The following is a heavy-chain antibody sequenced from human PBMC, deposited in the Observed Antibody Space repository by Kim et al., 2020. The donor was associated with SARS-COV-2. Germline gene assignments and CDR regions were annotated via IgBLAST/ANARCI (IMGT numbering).Heavy chain of an antibody. CDR3: ARELGSYDGSGYYFDY. CDR1: GFTFSSYG. CDR2: ISYDGSNK. V-gene: IGHV3-33*05. D-gene: IGHD3-22*01. Sequence: GGSLRLSCAASGFTFSSYGMHWVRQAPGKGLEWVAVISYDGSNKYYADSVKGRFTISRDNSKNTLYLQMNSLRAEDTAVYYCARELGSYDGSGYYFDYWGQGTLVTVSS. J-gene: IGHJ4*02.